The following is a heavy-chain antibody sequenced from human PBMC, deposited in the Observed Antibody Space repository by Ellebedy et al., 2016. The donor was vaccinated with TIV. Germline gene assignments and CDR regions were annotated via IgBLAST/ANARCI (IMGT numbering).Heavy chain of an antibody. J-gene: IGHJ2*01. Sequence: PGGSLRLSCAASGFASGFPFSNYNMNWVRQAPGKGLEWLSYISDSSTIYYADSVKGRFTISRDNAKSSLYLQMNSLGAEDTAVYYCARAIYSASYLWGRGTLVTVSS. V-gene: IGHV3-69-1*01. D-gene: IGHD4-11*01. CDR2: ISDSSTI. CDR3: ARAIYSASYL. CDR1: GFPFSNYN.